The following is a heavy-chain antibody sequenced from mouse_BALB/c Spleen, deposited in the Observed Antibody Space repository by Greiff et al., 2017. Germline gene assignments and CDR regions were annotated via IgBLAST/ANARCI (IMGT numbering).Heavy chain of an antibody. CDR3: ARWWDYGPWFAY. CDR1: GYSITSDYA. J-gene: IGHJ3*01. CDR2: ISYSGST. V-gene: IGHV3-2*02. Sequence: EVKLVESGPGLVKPSQSLSLTCTVTGYSITSDYAWNWIRQFPGNKLEWMGYISYSGSTSYNPSLKSRISITRDTSKNQFFLQLNSVTTEDTATYYCARWWDYGPWFAYWGQGTLVTVSA. D-gene: IGHD1-1*02.